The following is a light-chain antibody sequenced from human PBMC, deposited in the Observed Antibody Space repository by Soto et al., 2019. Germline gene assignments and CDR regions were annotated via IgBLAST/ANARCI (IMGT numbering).Light chain of an antibody. CDR2: AVS. CDR3: ISSTDRQSDL. Sequence: QSALTQPASVSGSPGQSITISCSGTSSDIGSYDHVAWYQQFPGKSPKLIIYAVSDRPSGVSDRFSGSKSGISASLTISGLQPEDEADYYCISSTDRQSDLFGTGTKVTVL. CDR1: SSDIGSYDH. J-gene: IGLJ1*01. V-gene: IGLV2-14*03.